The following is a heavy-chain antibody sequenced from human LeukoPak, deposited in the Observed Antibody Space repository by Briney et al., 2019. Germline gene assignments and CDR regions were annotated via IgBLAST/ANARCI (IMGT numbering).Heavy chain of an antibody. D-gene: IGHD3-22*01. J-gene: IGHJ6*02. CDR3: ARAVIVVVNRGTYGMDV. CDR1: GGSFSGYY. CDR2: INHSGST. V-gene: IGHV4-34*01. Sequence: SETLSLTCAAYGGSFSGYYWSWIRQPPGKGLEWIGEINHSGSTNYNPSLKSRVTISVDTSKNQFSLKLSSVTAADTAVYYCARAVIVVVNRGTYGMDVWGQGTTVTVSS.